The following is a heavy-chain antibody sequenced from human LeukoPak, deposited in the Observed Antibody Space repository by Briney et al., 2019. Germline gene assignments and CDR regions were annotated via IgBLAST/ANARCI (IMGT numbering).Heavy chain of an antibody. CDR3: ATGGSSGWYHFEY. V-gene: IGHV3-23*01. Sequence: GGSLRLSCKPSGFTFSSYALSWARQAPGKGLEGVSEISGNGGSTYYADSVKCRFTISRDNSKNTLYMKMNSLRGEDTAVYYCATGGSSGWYHFEYWGQGTLVSVSS. CDR2: ISGNGGST. J-gene: IGHJ4*02. CDR1: GFTFSSYA. D-gene: IGHD6-19*01.